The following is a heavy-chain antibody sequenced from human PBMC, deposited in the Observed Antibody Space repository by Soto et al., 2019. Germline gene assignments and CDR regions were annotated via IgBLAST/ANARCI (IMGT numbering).Heavy chain of an antibody. CDR2: IYWNDDK. CDR3: AKSGSSGWYGWFDP. V-gene: IGHV2-5*01. CDR1: GFSLRTSGVG. D-gene: IGHD6-19*01. Sequence: QITLKESGPTLVKPTQTLTLTCIFSGFSLRTSGVGVGWIRHPPGKALEWPGFIYWNDDKRYIPYLKSRLTITQDTSKNQVVLTMPNLDPVDTATYYCAKSGSSGWYGWFDPWGQGTLVTVSS. J-gene: IGHJ5*02.